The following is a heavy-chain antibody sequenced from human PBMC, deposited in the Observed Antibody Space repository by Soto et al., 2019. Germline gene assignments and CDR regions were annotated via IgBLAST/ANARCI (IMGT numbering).Heavy chain of an antibody. J-gene: IGHJ4*02. D-gene: IGHD6-19*01. CDR3: ARSVAVPGAHIDY. CDR1: GGSISGSY. Sequence: SETLSLTCSVPGGSISGSYWSWIRQSPGKGLEWLGYVYYTGSTNYSPSLRSRVSISVDTSKDEFSLRLSSVTAADTAVYFCARSVAVPGAHIDYWGQGTQVTVSS. V-gene: IGHV4-59*01. CDR2: VYYTGST.